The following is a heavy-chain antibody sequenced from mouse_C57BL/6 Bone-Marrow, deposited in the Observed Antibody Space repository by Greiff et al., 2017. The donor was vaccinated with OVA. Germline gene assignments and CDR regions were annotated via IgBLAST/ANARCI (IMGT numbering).Heavy chain of an antibody. J-gene: IGHJ2*01. CDR2: IRSGRST. V-gene: IGHV2-2*01. Sequence: VQLQESGAGLVQPGQSLYITCTVSGFSLTSDGVHWVRQAPGKGLEWVGVIRSGRSTDYNAAFISRLSISNDNSTSQVFFKMNSLQADDTAIYYCAGNGALYVDYWGQGTTLTASS. CDR1: GFSLTSDG. CDR3: AGNGALYVDY.